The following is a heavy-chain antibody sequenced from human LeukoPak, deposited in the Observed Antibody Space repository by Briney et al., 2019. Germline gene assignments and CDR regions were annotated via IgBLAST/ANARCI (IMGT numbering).Heavy chain of an antibody. CDR1: EFTFSTYL. D-gene: IGHD6-13*01. V-gene: IGHV3-7*01. CDR3: AGERPSSSWYDF. J-gene: IGHJ5*01. Sequence: GGSLRLSCAASEFTFSTYLMTWVRQAPGKGLEWVANIKQDGSEKYYADSVRGRFTISRDNGKKSLYLQMNSLRVEDTAVYYCAGERPSSSWYDFWGQGTLVTVSS. CDR2: IKQDGSEK.